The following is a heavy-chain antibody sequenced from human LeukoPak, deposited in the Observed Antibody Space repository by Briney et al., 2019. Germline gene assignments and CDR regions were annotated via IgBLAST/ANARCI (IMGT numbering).Heavy chain of an antibody. D-gene: IGHD5-18*01. Sequence: SETLSLTCTVSGGSISSYYCSWIRQPPGKGLEWIGYIYYSGSTNYNPSLKSRVTISVDTSKNQFSLKLSSVTAADTAVYYCARNGTSGTAMVNYYYYMDVWGKGTTVTVSS. CDR1: GGSISSYY. V-gene: IGHV4-59*08. CDR3: ARNGTSGTAMVNYYYYMDV. J-gene: IGHJ6*03. CDR2: IYYSGST.